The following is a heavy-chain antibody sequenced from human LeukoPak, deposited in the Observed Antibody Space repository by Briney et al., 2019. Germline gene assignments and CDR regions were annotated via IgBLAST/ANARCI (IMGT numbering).Heavy chain of an antibody. V-gene: IGHV4-59*01. J-gene: IGHJ5*02. Sequence: PSEALSLTCTVSGGSISSYYWSWIRQPPGKGLEWIGYIYYSGSTNYNPSLKSRVTVSVDTSKNQFSLKLSSVTAADTAVYYCARDRYYYGSGSYSWFDPWGQGTLLTVSS. D-gene: IGHD3-10*01. CDR1: GGSISSYY. CDR2: IYYSGST. CDR3: ARDRYYYGSGSYSWFDP.